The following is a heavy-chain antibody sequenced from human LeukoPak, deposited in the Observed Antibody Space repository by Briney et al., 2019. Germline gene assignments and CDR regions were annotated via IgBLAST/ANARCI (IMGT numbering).Heavy chain of an antibody. CDR3: ARHRGSSSNFDS. V-gene: IGHV4-39*01. CDR2: IFHTGGT. J-gene: IGHJ4*02. CDR1: GGSISGTPYY. D-gene: IGHD6-6*01. Sequence: PSETLSPTCTVSGGSISGTPYYWDWIRQSPGKGLEWIGNIFHTGGTSFHPSLKSRVTMSVDTSKNQFSLRLSSVTAADTAVYYCARHRGSSSNFDSWGQGTLVTVSS.